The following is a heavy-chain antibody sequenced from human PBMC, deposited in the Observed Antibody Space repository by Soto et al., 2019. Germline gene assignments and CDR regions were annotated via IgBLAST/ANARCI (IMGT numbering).Heavy chain of an antibody. CDR2: IYHSGST. V-gene: IGHV4-4*02. J-gene: IGHJ4*02. CDR3: ARMMGATLVDF. CDR1: GASISSTTNW. Sequence: QVHLQESGPGLVRPSGTLSLTCAVSGASISSTTNWWSWVRQPPGKGLEWIAEIYHSGSTNYNPSLKSRVTMSVDKSTNQFSLELTSVTAADTAIYYCARMMGATLVDFWGQGTLVIVSS. D-gene: IGHD1-26*01.